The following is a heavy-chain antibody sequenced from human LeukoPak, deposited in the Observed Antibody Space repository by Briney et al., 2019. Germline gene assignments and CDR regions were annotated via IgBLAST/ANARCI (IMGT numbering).Heavy chain of an antibody. V-gene: IGHV4-59*01. J-gene: IGHJ4*02. CDR2: IYYSGST. CDR3: ARGGIAAAVY. CDR1: GGSISSYY. D-gene: IGHD6-13*01. Sequence: SETLSLTCTVSGGSISSYYWSWIRQPPGKGLEWIGYIYYSGSTNYNPSLKSRVTISVDTSENQFSLKLSSVTAADTAVYYCARGGIAAAVYWGQGTLVTVSS.